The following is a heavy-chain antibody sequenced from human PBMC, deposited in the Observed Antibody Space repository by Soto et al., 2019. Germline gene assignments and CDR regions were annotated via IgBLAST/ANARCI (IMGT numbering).Heavy chain of an antibody. CDR2: IRSKANSYAT. V-gene: IGHV3-73*01. J-gene: IGHJ5*02. Sequence: EVQLVESGGGLVQPGGSLKLSCAASGFTFSGSAMHWVRQASGKGREWVGRIRSKANSYATAYAASVKGRFTISRDDSKNTAYLQMNSLKTEDTAVYYCTRLETQRTTWGQGTLVTVSS. CDR1: GFTFSGSA. D-gene: IGHD3-3*01. CDR3: TRLETQRTT.